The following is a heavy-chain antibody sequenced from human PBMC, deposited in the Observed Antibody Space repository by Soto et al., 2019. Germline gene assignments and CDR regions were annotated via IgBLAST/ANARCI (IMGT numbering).Heavy chain of an antibody. CDR1: GGTFSSYA. J-gene: IGHJ6*02. D-gene: IGHD3-22*01. V-gene: IGHV1-69*13. CDR2: IIPIFGTA. Sequence: SVKVSCKASGGTFSSYAISWVRQAPGQGLEWMGGIIPIFGTANYAQKFQGRVTITADESTSTAYMELSSLRSEDTAVYYCARGREYYYDSSPKSGYYYYGMDVWGQGTTVTVSS. CDR3: ARGREYYYDSSPKSGYYYYGMDV.